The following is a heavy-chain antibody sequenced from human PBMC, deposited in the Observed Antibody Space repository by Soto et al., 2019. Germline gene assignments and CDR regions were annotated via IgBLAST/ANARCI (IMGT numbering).Heavy chain of an antibody. CDR1: VDSVSSNSAA. CDR2: TYYRSKWNN. J-gene: IGHJ4*02. Sequence: SQTLSLTCAISVDSVSSNSAAWSWVSQSPSRGLEWLGRTYYRSKWNNDYAVSVKRRITINPDTSKNQFSLQLNSVTPEDTAVYYCSREGGDSPSWYFDYWGQGTLVTVSS. V-gene: IGHV6-1*01. D-gene: IGHD6-13*01. CDR3: SREGGDSPSWYFDY.